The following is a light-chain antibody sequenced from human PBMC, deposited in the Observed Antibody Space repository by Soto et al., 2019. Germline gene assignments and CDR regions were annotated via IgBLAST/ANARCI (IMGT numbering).Light chain of an antibody. CDR3: QQYNSYPRT. Sequence: DIQMTQSPSSLSASVGDRVTITCRASQGINNYLAWFQQKPGKAPQSLIYAASSLQSGVPSKFSGSGSGTDFTLTISSLQPEDFATYYCQQYNSYPRTFGQGTRLEIK. J-gene: IGKJ5*01. CDR1: QGINNY. CDR2: AAS. V-gene: IGKV1-16*02.